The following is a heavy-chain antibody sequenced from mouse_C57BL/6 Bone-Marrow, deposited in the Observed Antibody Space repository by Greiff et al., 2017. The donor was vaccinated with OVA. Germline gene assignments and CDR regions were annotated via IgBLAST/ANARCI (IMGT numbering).Heavy chain of an antibody. CDR2: IWSGGST. Sequence: QVQLQQSGPGLVQPSQSLSITCTVSGFPLTSYGVHRVRPSPGKGPEWLGVIWSGGSTDYNEAFISRLSISNDNSKRQVFFQMNSLQADDTAIYYCARIKLAWFAYWGQGTLVTVSA. CDR1: GFPLTSYG. V-gene: IGHV2-2*01. CDR3: ARIKLAWFAY. J-gene: IGHJ3*01. D-gene: IGHD4-1*01.